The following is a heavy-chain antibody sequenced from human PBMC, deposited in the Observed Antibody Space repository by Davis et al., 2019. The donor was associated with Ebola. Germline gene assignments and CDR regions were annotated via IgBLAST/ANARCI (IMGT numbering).Heavy chain of an antibody. CDR2: TRNKAKSYTT. D-gene: IGHD3-22*01. CDR3: TRVNDYYYSFDY. V-gene: IGHV3-72*01. J-gene: IGHJ4*02. Sequence: PGGSLRLSCAASGFSFSDYYMDWVRQAPGKGLEWVGRTRNKAKSYTTEYAASVKGRFTISRDDSKNSLYLQMNSLKTEDTAVYYCTRVNDYYYSFDYWGQGTLVTVSS. CDR1: GFSFSDYY.